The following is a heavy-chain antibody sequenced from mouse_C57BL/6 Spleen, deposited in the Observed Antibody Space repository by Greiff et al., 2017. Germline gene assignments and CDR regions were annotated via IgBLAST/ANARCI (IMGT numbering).Heavy chain of an antibody. J-gene: IGHJ4*01. V-gene: IGHV1-72*01. Sequence: VQLQQPGAELVKPGASVKLSCKASGYTFTSYWMHWVKQRPGRGLEWIGRIDPNSGGTKYNEKFKSKATLTVDKPSSPAYMQLSSLTSEDSAVYDCARFYYGYEGARDCWGQGTSVTVAS. CDR1: GYTFTSYW. CDR2: IDPNSGGT. CDR3: ARFYYGYEGARDC. D-gene: IGHD2-2*01.